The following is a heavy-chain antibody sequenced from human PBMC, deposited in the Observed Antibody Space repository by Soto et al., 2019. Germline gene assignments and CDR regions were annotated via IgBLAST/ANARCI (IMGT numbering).Heavy chain of an antibody. D-gene: IGHD3-3*01. CDR3: ARRFGVVIINYYYYYMDV. Sequence: ASVKVSCKASGYTFTSYGISWVRQAPGQGLEWMGWISAYNGNTNYAQKLQGRVTMTTDTSTSTAYMELRSLRSDDTAVYYCARRFGVVIINYYYYYMDVWGKGTTVTVSS. J-gene: IGHJ6*03. CDR1: GYTFTSYG. CDR2: ISAYNGNT. V-gene: IGHV1-18*01.